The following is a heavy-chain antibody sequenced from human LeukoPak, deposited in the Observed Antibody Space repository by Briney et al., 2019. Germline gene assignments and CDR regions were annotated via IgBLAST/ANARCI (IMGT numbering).Heavy chain of an antibody. CDR1: GFTFSSYA. CDR3: ANKDICGPPR. CDR2: ISGSGGST. J-gene: IGHJ4*02. D-gene: IGHD2-15*01. V-gene: IGHV3-23*01. Sequence: PGGSLRLSCAASGFTFSSYAMSWIRQAPGKGVEWVSEISGSGGSTDYADSVKGRFTISRDNSKNTLYLQMNSLRAEDTAVYYGANKDICGPPRWGQGTLVTVSS.